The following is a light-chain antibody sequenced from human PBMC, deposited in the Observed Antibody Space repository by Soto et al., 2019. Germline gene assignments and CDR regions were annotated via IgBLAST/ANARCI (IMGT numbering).Light chain of an antibody. Sequence: QSALNQPASVSGSPGQPITISCTGTSSDIGSYNYVASYQQFPGKPPKLIIYEVRNRPSGVSFRFSGSKSGNTASLTISGLQAEDGADYYCISYRGSDTSYVFGTGTKVTVL. CDR1: SSDIGSYNY. V-gene: IGLV2-14*01. CDR2: EVR. CDR3: ISYRGSDTSYV. J-gene: IGLJ1*01.